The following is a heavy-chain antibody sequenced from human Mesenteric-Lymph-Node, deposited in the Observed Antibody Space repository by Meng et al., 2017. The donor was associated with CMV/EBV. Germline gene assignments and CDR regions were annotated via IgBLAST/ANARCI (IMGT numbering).Heavy chain of an antibody. CDR2: INHSGST. V-gene: IGHV4-34*01. D-gene: IGHD4-23*01. CDR3: ARHQRWLKSEGGFNY. CDR1: GGCFSGYY. Sequence: QGRSLLVGEGLLEPSETLSLSCAVYGGCFSGYYWSLIRQTPGKGLEWIGEINHSGSTNYNPSLKSRVTISVDTSKNQFSLKLSSVTAADTAVYYCARHQRWLKSEGGFNYWGQGTLVTVSS. J-gene: IGHJ4*02.